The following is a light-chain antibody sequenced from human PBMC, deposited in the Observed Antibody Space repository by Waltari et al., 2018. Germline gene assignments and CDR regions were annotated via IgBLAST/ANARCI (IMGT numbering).Light chain of an antibody. CDR1: QTVLYSSNNKNY. CDR3: QQYDSTPWT. J-gene: IGKJ1*01. Sequence: DIVMTQSPDSLAVSLGGRATFNCKSSQTVLYSSNNKNYLSWYQQKPGQPPKLLIYWASTRQSGVPDRFSGSGSGTDFTLTISSLQTEEVAVYYCQQYDSTPWTFGQGTKVEIK. CDR2: WAS. V-gene: IGKV4-1*01.